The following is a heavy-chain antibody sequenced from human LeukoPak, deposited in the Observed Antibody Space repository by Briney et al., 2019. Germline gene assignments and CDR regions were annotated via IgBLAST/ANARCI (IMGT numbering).Heavy chain of an antibody. CDR3: ATGYCTNGVCYFSNWFDP. Sequence: ASVKVSCKVSGYTLTELSMHWVRQAPGKGLEWMGGFDPEDGETIYAQKFQGRVTMTEDTSIDTAYMELSSLRSEDTAVYYCATGYCTNGVCYFSNWFDPWGQGTLVTVSS. J-gene: IGHJ5*02. CDR1: GYTLTELS. CDR2: FDPEDGET. V-gene: IGHV1-24*01. D-gene: IGHD2-8*01.